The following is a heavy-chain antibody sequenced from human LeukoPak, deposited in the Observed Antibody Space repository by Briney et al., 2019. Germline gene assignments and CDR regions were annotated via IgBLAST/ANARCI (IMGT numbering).Heavy chain of an antibody. CDR1: GFTFSSYD. V-gene: IGHV3-13*01. CDR2: IGTAGDT. D-gene: IGHD3-10*01. J-gene: IGHJ6*03. CDR3: ARAKTPMVRGVIINPTNYYYMDV. Sequence: GGSLRLSCAASGFTFSSYDMHWVRQATGKGLEWVSAIGTAGDTYYPGSVKGRFTISRENAKNSLYLQMNSLRAGDTAVHYCARAKTPMVRGVIINPTNYYYMDVWGKGTTVTISS.